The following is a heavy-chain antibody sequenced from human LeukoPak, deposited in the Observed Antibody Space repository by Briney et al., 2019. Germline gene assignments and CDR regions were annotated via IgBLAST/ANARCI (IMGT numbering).Heavy chain of an antibody. CDR2: TYYRSKWYN. J-gene: IGHJ4*02. CDR1: GDSVSSNSAA. D-gene: IGHD1-1*01. CDR3: ARGLRPWEPADY. Sequence: SQTLSLTCAISGDSVSSNSAAWNWIRQSPSRGLEWLGRTYYRSKWYNDYAVSVKSRITINPDTSKNQFSLKLSSVTAADTAVYYCARGLRPWEPADYWGQGTLVTVSS. V-gene: IGHV6-1*01.